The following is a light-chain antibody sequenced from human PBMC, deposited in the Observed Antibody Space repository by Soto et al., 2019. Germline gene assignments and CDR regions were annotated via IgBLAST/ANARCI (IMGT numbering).Light chain of an antibody. J-gene: IGKJ5*01. CDR3: QQYGSSSIT. CDR2: GAS. Sequence: PTTFSLSCGERITLSCRASQSVRSSNLAWYQQKPGQPPRLLIYGASSTATDIPDRFSGSGSGTDFTLTISRLEPEDFAVYYCQQYGSSSITFGQGTRLEIK. V-gene: IGKV3-20*01. CDR1: QSVRSSN.